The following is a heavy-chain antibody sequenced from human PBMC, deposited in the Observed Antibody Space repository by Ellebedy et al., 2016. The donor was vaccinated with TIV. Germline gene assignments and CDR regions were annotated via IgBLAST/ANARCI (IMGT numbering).Heavy chain of an antibody. V-gene: IGHV4-30-4*01. Sequence: MPSETLSLTCTVSGGSISSGDYYWSWIRQPPGKGLEWIGYVYYSGSTNYNPSLKSRVTISVDTSKNQFSLKLSSVTAADTAVYYCARHRDITMVRGVVDYFDYWGQGTLVTVSS. CDR3: ARHRDITMVRGVVDYFDY. CDR1: GGSISSGDYY. J-gene: IGHJ4*02. D-gene: IGHD3-10*01. CDR2: VYYSGST.